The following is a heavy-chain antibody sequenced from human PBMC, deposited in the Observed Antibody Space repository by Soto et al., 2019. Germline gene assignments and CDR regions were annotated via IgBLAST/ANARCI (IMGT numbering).Heavy chain of an antibody. D-gene: IGHD6-19*01. CDR2: IYYSGST. Sequence: PSETLSLTCSVSGGSINSSSYFWGWVRQPPGKGLEWIGSIYYSGSTYYNPSLRSRVTISVDTSKNQFSLKLSSVTAADTAVFYCARHYSSGSRNRFDPWGQGTMVTVYS. CDR1: GGSINSSSYF. V-gene: IGHV4-39*01. J-gene: IGHJ5*02. CDR3: ARHYSSGSRNRFDP.